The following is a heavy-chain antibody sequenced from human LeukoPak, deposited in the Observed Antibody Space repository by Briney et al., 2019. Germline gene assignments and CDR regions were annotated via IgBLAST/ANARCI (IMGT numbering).Heavy chain of an antibody. V-gene: IGHV5-51*01. D-gene: IGHD5-18*01. CDR3: ARLGEVQLWFKGGWFDP. Sequence: GESLKISCKGSGYRFTSYWIGWVRQMPGKGLEWMGIIYPSDSDTRYSPSFQGQVSISADKSISAAYLQWSSPKASDTAMYYCARLGEVQLWFKGGWFDPWGQGTLVTVSS. J-gene: IGHJ5*02. CDR2: IYPSDSDT. CDR1: GYRFTSYW.